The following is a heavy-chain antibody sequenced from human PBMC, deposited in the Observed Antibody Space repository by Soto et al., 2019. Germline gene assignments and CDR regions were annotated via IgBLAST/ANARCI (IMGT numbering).Heavy chain of an antibody. J-gene: IGHJ4*02. D-gene: IGHD3-9*01. CDR1: GFTFSSYA. CDR3: VKAPHYDILTGSFDY. Sequence: GGSLRLSCSASGFTFSSYAMHWVRQAPGKGLEYVSAISSNGGSTYYADSVKGRFTISRDNSKNTLYLQMSSLRAEDTAVYYCVKAPHYDILTGSFDYWSQGTLVTVSS. CDR2: ISSNGGST. V-gene: IGHV3-64D*08.